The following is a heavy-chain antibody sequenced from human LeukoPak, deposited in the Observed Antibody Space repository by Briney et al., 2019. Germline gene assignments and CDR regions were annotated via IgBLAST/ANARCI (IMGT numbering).Heavy chain of an antibody. CDR2: ICYSGST. D-gene: IGHD6-13*01. J-gene: IGHJ5*02. CDR3: ARGIAGPNWFDP. Sequence: PSETLSLTCTVSGGSISSYYWSWIRQPPGKGLEWIGYICYSGSTNYNPSLKSRVTISVDTSKNQFSLKLSSVTAADTAVYYCARGIAGPNWFDPWGQGTLVTVSS. V-gene: IGHV4-59*01. CDR1: GGSISSYY.